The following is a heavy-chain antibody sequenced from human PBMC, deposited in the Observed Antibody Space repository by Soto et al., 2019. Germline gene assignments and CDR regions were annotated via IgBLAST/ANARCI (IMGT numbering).Heavy chain of an antibody. CDR3: VKGEHYYDSSGYYPFDY. CDR2: ISTNGGST. J-gene: IGHJ4*02. D-gene: IGHD3-22*01. V-gene: IGHV3-64D*06. CDR1: GFTFSIYA. Sequence: GGSLRLSCSASGFTFSIYAMHWVRQAPGKGLEYVSSISTNGGSTHYADSVKGRFTISRDNSKNTQSLQMSRLRADDTAVYYWVKGEHYYDSSGYYPFDYWGQGT.